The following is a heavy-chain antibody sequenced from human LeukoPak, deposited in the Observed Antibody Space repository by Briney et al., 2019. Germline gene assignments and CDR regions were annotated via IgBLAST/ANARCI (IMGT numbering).Heavy chain of an antibody. CDR3: ARDVRGIAAADPLD. Sequence: SETLSLTCSVFGGTISSSNDYWAWIRQPPGKGLEWIGYIYYSGSTNYNPSLKSRVTISVDTSKNQFSLKLSSVTAADTAVYYCARDVRGIAAADPLDWGQGTLVTVSS. J-gene: IGHJ4*02. CDR2: IYYSGST. V-gene: IGHV4-61*05. CDR1: GGTISSSNDY. D-gene: IGHD6-13*01.